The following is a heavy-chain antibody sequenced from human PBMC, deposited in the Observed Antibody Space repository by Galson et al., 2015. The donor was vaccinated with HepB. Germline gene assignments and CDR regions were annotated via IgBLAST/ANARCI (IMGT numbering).Heavy chain of an antibody. CDR1: GFPFRSFP. V-gene: IGHV3-30-3*01. D-gene: IGHD2-8*02. CDR3: ARYWDVSSKRDFDL. CDR2: ISSDGTTK. J-gene: IGHJ2*01. Sequence: SLRLSCAASGFPFRSFPLHWVRQAPGKGLEWVAVISSDGTTKYYADSVKGRFTISIDNSKNTLYLQMDSLISEDTAVYYCARYWDVSSKRDFDLWGRGPLVTVSS.